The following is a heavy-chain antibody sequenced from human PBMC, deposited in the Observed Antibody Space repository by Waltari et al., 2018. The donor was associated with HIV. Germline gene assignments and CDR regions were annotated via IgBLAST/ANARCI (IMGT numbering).Heavy chain of an antibody. CDR1: GSTFGEYY. CDR2: ISSSGGTT. V-gene: IGHV3-11*01. CDR3: VRDNHDFWSGHYFDS. Sequence: QVHLVESGGGLVKPGESRTPPRTATGSTFGEYYMSWIRQAPGKGLEWLSYISSSGGTTYYAESVRGRFTISRDSAKHSLFLQMNSLRAEDTAVYYCVRDNHDFWSGHYFDSWGQGTLVTVSS. D-gene: IGHD3-3*01. J-gene: IGHJ4*02.